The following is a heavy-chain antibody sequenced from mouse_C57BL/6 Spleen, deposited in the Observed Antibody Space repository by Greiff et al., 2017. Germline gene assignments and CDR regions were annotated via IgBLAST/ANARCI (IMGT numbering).Heavy chain of an antibody. D-gene: IGHD1-1*01. J-gene: IGHJ1*03. V-gene: IGHV1-42*01. Sequence: VQLQQSGPELVKPGASVKISCKASGYSFTGYYMNWVKQSPEKSLEWIGEINPSTGGTTYNQKFKAKATLTVDKSSSTAYMQLKSLTSEDSAVYYCARSPCTTVVERDWYFDVWGTGTTVTVSS. CDR1: GYSFTGYY. CDR2: INPSTGGT. CDR3: ARSPCTTVVERDWYFDV.